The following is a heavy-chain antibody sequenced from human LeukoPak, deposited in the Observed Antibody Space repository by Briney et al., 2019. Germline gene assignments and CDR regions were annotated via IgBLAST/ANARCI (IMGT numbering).Heavy chain of an antibody. J-gene: IGHJ4*02. D-gene: IGHD3-10*01. V-gene: IGHV3-73*01. CDR3: TSHDSGVLDY. CDR2: IRSKANSYAT. CDR1: GFTFSGST. Sequence: GGSLRLSCAASGFTFSGSTIHWVRQASGKGLEWVGRIRSKANSYATAYAASVKGRFTISRDDSKTTAYLQMNSLKTEDTAVYYFTSHDSGVLDYWGQGTLVTVSS.